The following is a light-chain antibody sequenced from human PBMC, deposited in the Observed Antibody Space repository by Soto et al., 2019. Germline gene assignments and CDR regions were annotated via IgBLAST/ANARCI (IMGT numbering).Light chain of an antibody. CDR2: DVS. CDR3: SSYTSSRGGALDV. V-gene: IGLV2-14*01. Sequence: QSALTQPASVSGSPGQSITISCTGTSSDVGGYNYVSWYQQHPGKAPKLMIYDVSNRPSGVSNRFSGSKSGNTASLTISGLQAEDEADYYCSSYTSSRGGALDVFGTGTKVTVL. J-gene: IGLJ1*01. CDR1: SSDVGGYNY.